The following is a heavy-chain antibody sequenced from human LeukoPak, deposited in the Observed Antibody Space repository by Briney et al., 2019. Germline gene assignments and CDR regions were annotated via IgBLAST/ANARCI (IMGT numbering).Heavy chain of an antibody. CDR3: ARDFAGLFDY. J-gene: IGHJ4*02. CDR1: GYTFSNYG. CDR2: IAVYNANT. V-gene: IGHV1-18*01. D-gene: IGHD2-21*01. Sequence: ASVKVSCKASGYTFSNYGISWVRQAPGQGLEWMGWIAVYNANTNYAQNLQDRVTMTTDIATSTAYMELRSLRSDDTAMYYCARDFAGLFDYWGQGTLVTVSS.